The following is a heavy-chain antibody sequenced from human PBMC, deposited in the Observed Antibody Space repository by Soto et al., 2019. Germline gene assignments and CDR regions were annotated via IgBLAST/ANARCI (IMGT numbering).Heavy chain of an antibody. V-gene: IGHV1-18*04. CDR2: ITPYNGNT. Sequence: ASVKVSCKTSGYTFTNYDVTWVRQAPGRGLEWMGWITPYNGNTNYAQKLQGRVTMTTDTSTSTVYMELRSLRSDDTAVYYCPRSQTVTTLSYDAFDIWGRGTVVTVSS. CDR1: GYTFTNYD. D-gene: IGHD4-17*01. J-gene: IGHJ3*02. CDR3: PRSQTVTTLSYDAFDI.